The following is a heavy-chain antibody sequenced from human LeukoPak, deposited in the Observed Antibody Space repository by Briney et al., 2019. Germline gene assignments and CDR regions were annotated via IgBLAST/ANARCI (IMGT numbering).Heavy chain of an antibody. D-gene: IGHD3-10*01. V-gene: IGHV3-23*01. CDR1: GMSLTNYG. J-gene: IGHJ4*02. CDR3: AKRGVVIRGILVIGYHQEAYHYDF. CDR2: ISERGGSI. Sequence: GGSLRLSCVVSGMSLTNYGMTWVRQAPGKGLEWVSYISERGGSITYADSVKGRFTISRDTSLNTLYLQINNLRAEDTAVYFCAKRGVVIRGILVIGYHQEAYHYDFWGQGVLVTVSS.